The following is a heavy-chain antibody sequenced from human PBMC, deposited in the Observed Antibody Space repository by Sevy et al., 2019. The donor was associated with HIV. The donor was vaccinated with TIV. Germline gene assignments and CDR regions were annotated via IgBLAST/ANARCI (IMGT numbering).Heavy chain of an antibody. CDR2: ISYDGSNT. Sequence: GGFLRLSCAASGFSFSRYAMHWVRQAPGKGLEWMTVISYDGSNTYYVDSVKGRFTISRDNSKNTLYLQMNSLRAEDTAVYYCARDGGGDYFDYWGQGTLVTVSS. CDR1: GFSFSRYA. D-gene: IGHD3-10*01. J-gene: IGHJ4*02. V-gene: IGHV3-30*04. CDR3: ARDGGGDYFDY.